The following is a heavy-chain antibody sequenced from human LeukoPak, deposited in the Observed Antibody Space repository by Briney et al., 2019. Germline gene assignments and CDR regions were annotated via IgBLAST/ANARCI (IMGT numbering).Heavy chain of an antibody. CDR1: GFTFNNCA. CDR2: ISVSGATT. Sequence: PGGSLRLSCAASGFTFNNCAMNWVHQAPGKGLEWVSAISVSGATTYYADSVKGRFTISRDNSKNTLSLQMNSLRAEDTAMYYCAKGDLRYPGAFDIWGQGTMVTVSS. J-gene: IGHJ3*02. V-gene: IGHV3-23*01. CDR3: AKGDLRYPGAFDI. D-gene: IGHD3-9*01.